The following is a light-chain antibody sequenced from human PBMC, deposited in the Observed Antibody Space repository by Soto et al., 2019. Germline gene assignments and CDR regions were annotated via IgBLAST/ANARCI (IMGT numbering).Light chain of an antibody. Sequence: DVVMTQSPLSLPVTLGQPASISCRSSQSLVSSDGNTFLNWFHQRPGQSPRRLIYKVSNRDSGVPDRFSGSGSGTDFTLKISRVEAEDVGVYSCMQGTHWPRTFGQGTKV. J-gene: IGKJ1*01. V-gene: IGKV2-30*01. CDR1: QSLVSSDGNTF. CDR3: MQGTHWPRT. CDR2: KVS.